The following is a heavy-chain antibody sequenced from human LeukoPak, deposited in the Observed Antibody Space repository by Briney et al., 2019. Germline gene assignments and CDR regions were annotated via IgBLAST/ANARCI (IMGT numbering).Heavy chain of an antibody. CDR3: ARDIRREMAIPFDV. CDR1: GFTFSSYS. D-gene: IGHD5-24*01. Sequence: RPGGSLRLSCAASGFTFSSYSMNWVRQAPGKGLEWVSSISSSSSYIYYADSVKGRFTISRDNAKNSLYLQMNSLRVEDTAVYHCARDIRREMAIPFDVWGQGTLVTVSS. J-gene: IGHJ3*01. CDR2: ISSSSSYI. V-gene: IGHV3-21*01.